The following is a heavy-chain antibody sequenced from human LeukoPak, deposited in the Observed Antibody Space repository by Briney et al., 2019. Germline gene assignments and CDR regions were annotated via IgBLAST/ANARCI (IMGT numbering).Heavy chain of an antibody. J-gene: IGHJ6*02. CDR2: ISSSSSYI. V-gene: IGHV3-21*01. Sequence: GGSLRLSCAASGFTFSSYSMNWVRQAPGKGLEWVSSISSSSSYIYYADSVKGRFTISRDNAKNSLYLQMNSLRAEDTAVYYCARAKERYCSGGSCYPRYYYYYYGMDVWGQGTTVTVSS. D-gene: IGHD2-15*01. CDR1: GFTFSSYS. CDR3: ARAKERYCSGGSCYPRYYYYYYGMDV.